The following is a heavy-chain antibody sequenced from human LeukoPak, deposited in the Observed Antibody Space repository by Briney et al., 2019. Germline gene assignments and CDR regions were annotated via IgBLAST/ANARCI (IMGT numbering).Heavy chain of an antibody. CDR2: IGSDNKP. J-gene: IGHJ6*02. CDR1: GFTFSAYA. CDR3: ARDWITIFGVINYYYYGMDV. D-gene: IGHD3-3*01. V-gene: IGHV3-23*01. Sequence: GGSLRLSCEASGFTFSAYAMTWVRQAPGKGLEWVSSIGSDNKPHYSESVKGRFAISRDNSKSMLFLQLNSLRAEDTAVYYCARDWITIFGVINYYYYGMDVWGQGTTVTVSS.